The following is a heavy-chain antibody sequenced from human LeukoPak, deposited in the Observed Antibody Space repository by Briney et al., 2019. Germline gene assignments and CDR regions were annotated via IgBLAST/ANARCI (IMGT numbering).Heavy chain of an antibody. CDR1: GFTFSSYW. D-gene: IGHD2-2*01. V-gene: IGHV3-23*01. CDR3: AKSFCSSTSCYWITMSFDY. CDR2: ISGSGGST. J-gene: IGHJ4*02. Sequence: PGGSLRLSCAASGFTFSSYWMHWVRQAPGKGLEWVSGISGSGGSTYYADSVKGRLIISRDNSKDTLYLQMSSLRAEDTAVYYCAKSFCSSTSCYWITMSFDYWGQGTLVTVSS.